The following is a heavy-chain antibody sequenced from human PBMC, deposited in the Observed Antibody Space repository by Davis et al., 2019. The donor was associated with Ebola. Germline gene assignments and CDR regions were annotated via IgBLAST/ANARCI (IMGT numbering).Heavy chain of an antibody. CDR1: GFTFSTHG. J-gene: IGHJ4*02. D-gene: IGHD6-13*01. CDR3: AKSSGTAAAGSTRLNIDY. CDR2: ISHDGSNK. Sequence: PGGSLRLSCAASGFTFSTHGMHWVRQAPGKGLEWVAVISHDGSNKYHADSVKGRFTISRDNSKNTLYVQLNSLRDEDTAVYYCAKSSGTAAAGSTRLNIDYWGQGTLVTVSS. V-gene: IGHV3-30*18.